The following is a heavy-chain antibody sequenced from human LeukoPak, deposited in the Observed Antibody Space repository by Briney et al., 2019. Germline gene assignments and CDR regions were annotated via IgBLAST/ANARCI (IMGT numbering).Heavy chain of an antibody. CDR2: ISYEGNNI. CDR3: AKALSEGYLPAYYNPYDS. CDR1: GFTFSSYA. D-gene: IGHD3-9*01. J-gene: IGHJ4*02. Sequence: GGSLRLSCAASGFTFSSYAMHWVRQAPGKGLEWVAVISYEGNNIYYVDSVKGRFTIARDNSKNTLYLQMNSLRAEDTAVYYCAKALSEGYLPAYYNPYDSWGQGTLVTVSS. V-gene: IGHV3-30*18.